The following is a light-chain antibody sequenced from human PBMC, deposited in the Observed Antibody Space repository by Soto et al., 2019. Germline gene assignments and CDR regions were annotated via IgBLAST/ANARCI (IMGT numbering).Light chain of an antibody. CDR1: SSNIGAGYD. Sequence: QSVLTQPPSVSGAPGQRVTISCTGSSSNIGAGYDVHWYQQLPGTAPKLLIYGNSNRPSGVPDRFSGSKSGTSASLAITGLQAEDEADYYCQSYDISLSGPLFGGGTKLTVL. CDR2: GNS. J-gene: IGLJ2*01. V-gene: IGLV1-40*01. CDR3: QSYDISLSGPL.